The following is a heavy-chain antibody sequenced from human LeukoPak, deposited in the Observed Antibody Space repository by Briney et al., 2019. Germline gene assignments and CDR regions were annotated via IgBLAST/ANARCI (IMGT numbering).Heavy chain of an antibody. CDR3: AKSSGYSYGSNFDY. J-gene: IGHJ4*02. CDR1: GFTFSSYG. V-gene: IGHV3-30*02. CDR2: IRYDGSNK. D-gene: IGHD5-18*01. Sequence: GGSLRLSCAASGFTFSSYGMHWVRQAPGKGLEGVAFIRYDGSNKYYADSVKGRFTISRDNSKNTLYLQMNSLRAEDTAVYYCAKSSGYSYGSNFDYWGQGTLVTVSS.